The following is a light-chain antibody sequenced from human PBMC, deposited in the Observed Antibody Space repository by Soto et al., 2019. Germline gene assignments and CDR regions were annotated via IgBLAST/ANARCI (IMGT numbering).Light chain of an antibody. CDR3: HQYDHDPSA. V-gene: IGKV1-33*01. J-gene: IGKJ3*01. Sequence: DIQMTQSPSPLFASVGDTITITCRARQGISNSLHWYQLRPGGAPKLLIYDASYLAPGVPSRFSGSPSGTHFTFAVSNLQPANIDTYFCHQYDHDPSAFGPGTKV. CDR1: QGISNS. CDR2: DAS.